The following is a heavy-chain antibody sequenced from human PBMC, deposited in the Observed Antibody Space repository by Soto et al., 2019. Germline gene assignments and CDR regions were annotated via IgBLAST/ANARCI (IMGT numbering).Heavy chain of an antibody. V-gene: IGHV5-51*01. Sequence: GASLKISCEGSGYSFTNSWIAWLRQMPGKGLERMGVIYPGDSDTRYSPSFQGQVTISADKSISTAYLQWSSLKASDTAMYYCARHYLFSQNIASIDYWGQGTLVTVSS. D-gene: IGHD6-13*01. J-gene: IGHJ4*02. CDR1: GYSFTNSW. CDR2: IYPGDSDT. CDR3: ARHYLFSQNIASIDY.